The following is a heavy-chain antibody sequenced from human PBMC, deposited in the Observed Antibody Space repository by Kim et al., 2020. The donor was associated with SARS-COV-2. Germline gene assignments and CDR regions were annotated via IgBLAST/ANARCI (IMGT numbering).Heavy chain of an antibody. Sequence: GGSLRLSCAASGFTFSSYGMHWVRQAPGKGLEWVAVISYDGSNKYYADSVKGRFTISRDNSKNTLYLQMNSLRAEDTAVYYCAKIWDDKRPLWPYSSGWYYFDYWGQGTLVTVSS. V-gene: IGHV3-30*18. D-gene: IGHD6-19*01. CDR3: AKIWDDKRPLWPYSSGWYYFDY. CDR2: ISYDGSNK. CDR1: GFTFSSYG. J-gene: IGHJ4*02.